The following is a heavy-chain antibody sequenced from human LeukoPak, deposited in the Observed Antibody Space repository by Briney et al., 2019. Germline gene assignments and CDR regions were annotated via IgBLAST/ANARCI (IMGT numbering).Heavy chain of an antibody. CDR3: AKGPTLGYYDSSYDAFDI. CDR1: GFTFSSYA. D-gene: IGHD3-22*01. CDR2: ISGSGGST. J-gene: IGHJ3*02. V-gene: IGHV3-23*01. Sequence: PGWSLRLSCAASGFTFSSYAMSWVRQAPGKGLEWVSAISGSGGSTYYADSVKGRFTISRDNSKNTLYLQTNSLRAEDTAVYYCAKGPTLGYYDSSYDAFDIWGQGTMVTVSS.